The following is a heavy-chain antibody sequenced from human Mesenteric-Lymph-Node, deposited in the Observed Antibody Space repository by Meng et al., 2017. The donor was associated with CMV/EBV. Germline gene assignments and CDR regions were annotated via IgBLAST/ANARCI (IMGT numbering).Heavy chain of an antibody. V-gene: IGHV4-39*07. D-gene: IGHD4-17*01. CDR1: GGSISSTTYY. CDR3: ARMSPVTTFDY. J-gene: IGHJ4*02. CDR2: IYYSGST. Sequence: SETLSLTCTVSGGSISSTTYYWGWIRQPPGKGLEWIGSIYYSGSTYYNPSLKSRLTISVDTSKNQFSLKLTSVTAADTAVYYCARMSPVTTFDYWGQGALVTVSS.